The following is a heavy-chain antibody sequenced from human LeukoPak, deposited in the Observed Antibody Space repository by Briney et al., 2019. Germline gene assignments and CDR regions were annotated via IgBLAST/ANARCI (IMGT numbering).Heavy chain of an antibody. D-gene: IGHD3-22*01. J-gene: IGHJ4*02. CDR2: INAGNGNT. CDR1: GYTFTSYA. Sequence: ASVKVSCKASGYTFTSYAMHWMRQAPGQRLEWMGWINAGNGNTKYSQKFQGRVTITRDTSASTAYMELSSLRSEDTAVYYCARAQYYYDSSGYYPTFDYWGQGTLVTVSS. CDR3: ARAQYYYDSSGYYPTFDY. V-gene: IGHV1-3*01.